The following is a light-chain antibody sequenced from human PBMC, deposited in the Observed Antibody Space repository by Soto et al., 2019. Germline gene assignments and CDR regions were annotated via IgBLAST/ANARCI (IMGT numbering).Light chain of an antibody. J-gene: IGLJ2*01. CDR3: SSYTSSSTVL. CDR2: EVT. CDR1: SSDVGGYNY. V-gene: IGLV2-14*01. Sequence: QSALTQPASVSGSLGQSITISCTGTSSDVGGYNYVSWYQQHPGKDPKVVIFEVTKRPSGVSSRFSGSKSGNTASLTVSGLQTEDEGDYICSSYTSSSTVLFGGGTKLTVL.